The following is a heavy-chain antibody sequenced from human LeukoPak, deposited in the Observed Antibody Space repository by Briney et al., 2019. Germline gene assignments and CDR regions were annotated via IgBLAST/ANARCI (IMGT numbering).Heavy chain of an antibody. D-gene: IGHD4-17*01. V-gene: IGHV1-8*01. J-gene: IGHJ6*02. CDR1: GYTFTSYD. CDR3: ARGYGDFLSYYYYGMDV. CDR2: MNPNSGNT. Sequence: ASVKVSCKASGYTFTSYDINWVRQATGKGLEWMGWMNPNSGNTGYAQKFQGRVTMTRNTSISTAYMELSSLRSEDTAVYYCARGYGDFLSYYYYGMDVWGQGTTVTVSS.